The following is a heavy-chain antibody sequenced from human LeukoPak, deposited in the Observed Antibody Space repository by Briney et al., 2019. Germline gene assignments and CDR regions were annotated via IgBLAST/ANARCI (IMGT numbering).Heavy chain of an antibody. V-gene: IGHV4-59*11. CDR2: IYYSGDT. J-gene: IGHJ4*02. D-gene: IGHD6-19*01. Sequence: SETLSLTCSASGASILSHYWSWIRQPPGEGLEWIGYIYYSGDTNYNPSLKSRVTISQDTSKNQFSLKLTSVTAADTAVYYCARDNSAVAFDYWGQGTLVTVSS. CDR3: ARDNSAVAFDY. CDR1: GASILSHY.